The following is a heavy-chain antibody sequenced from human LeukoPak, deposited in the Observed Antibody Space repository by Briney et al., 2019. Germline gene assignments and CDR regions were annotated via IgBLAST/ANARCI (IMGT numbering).Heavy chain of an antibody. J-gene: IGHJ6*03. CDR3: ARRYCSGADCYGGDSYYYMDV. D-gene: IGHD2-2*01. V-gene: IGHV4-59*04. Sequence: SETLSLTCTVSGGSISSYYWNWIRQPPGKGLEWIGSLYYSGRTYYNPSLKSRVTISIDTSKNQFSLRLTSVTAADTAVYYCARRYCSGADCYGGDSYYYMDVWGKGTTVTISS. CDR1: GGSISSYY. CDR2: LYYSGRT.